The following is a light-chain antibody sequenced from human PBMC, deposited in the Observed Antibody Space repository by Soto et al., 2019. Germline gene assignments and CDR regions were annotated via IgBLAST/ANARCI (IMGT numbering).Light chain of an antibody. Sequence: EIVMTQSPATLSVSPGERATLSCMASQSVSSNLAWYQQKPGQAPRLLIYGASTRATGIPARFSGSGSGTEFTLTINSLQSEDFAVYYCQQYNNWPRTFGQGTKVDIK. CDR3: QQYNNWPRT. J-gene: IGKJ1*01. CDR2: GAS. CDR1: QSVSSN. V-gene: IGKV3-15*01.